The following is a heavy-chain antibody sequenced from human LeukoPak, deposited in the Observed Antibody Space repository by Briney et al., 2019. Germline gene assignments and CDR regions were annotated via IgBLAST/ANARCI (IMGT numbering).Heavy chain of an antibody. CDR1: GGSISSSSYY. D-gene: IGHD6-19*01. CDR3: ARVVPMYSSDWYDDY. Sequence: SETLSLTCTVSGGSISSSSYYWGWIRQPPGKGLEWIGTIYYSGSTYYNPSLKSRVTISVDTSKNQFSLKLSSVTAADTAVYYCARVVPMYSSDWYDDYWGQGTLVTVSS. V-gene: IGHV4-39*01. J-gene: IGHJ4*02. CDR2: IYYSGST.